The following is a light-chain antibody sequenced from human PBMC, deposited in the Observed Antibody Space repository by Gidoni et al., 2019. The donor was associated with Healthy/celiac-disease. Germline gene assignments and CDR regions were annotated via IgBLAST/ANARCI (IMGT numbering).Light chain of an antibody. CDR3: QQTT. Sequence: EIVLTQSPGTLSLSPGERATLSCRDSQSVSSSYLAWYQQKPGQAPRLLIYGASSRATGIPDRFSGSGSGTDFTLTISRLEPEDFAVYYCQQTTFGQGTKVEIK. V-gene: IGKV3-20*01. CDR2: GAS. J-gene: IGKJ1*01. CDR1: QSVSSSY.